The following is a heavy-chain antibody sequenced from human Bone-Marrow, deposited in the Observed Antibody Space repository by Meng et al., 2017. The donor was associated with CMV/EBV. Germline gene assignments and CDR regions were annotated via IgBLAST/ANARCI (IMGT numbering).Heavy chain of an antibody. CDR2: ISSSSSYI. CDR3: ARDSSKWLRFFYFDY. J-gene: IGHJ4*02. CDR1: GFTFSSYS. D-gene: IGHD5-12*01. Sequence: GESLKISCAASGFTFSSYSMNWVRQAPGKGLEWVSSISSSSSYIYYADSVKGRFTISRDNAKNSLYLQMNSLRAEDTAVYYCARDSSKWLRFFYFDYWGQGTLVTVSS. V-gene: IGHV3-21*01.